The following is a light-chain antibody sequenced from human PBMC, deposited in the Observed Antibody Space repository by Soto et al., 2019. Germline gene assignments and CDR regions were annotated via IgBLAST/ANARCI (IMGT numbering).Light chain of an antibody. Sequence: DIQMTQSPSSLSASVGDRVTITCRASQDISNYLAWFQQKPGKAPQSLIYAASSLQSGVASRFSGSGSRTDFTLTINTLQPEDFATYYCQQYNTYPLTFGGGTKVEIK. CDR3: QQYNTYPLT. J-gene: IGKJ4*01. CDR2: AAS. CDR1: QDISNY. V-gene: IGKV1-16*01.